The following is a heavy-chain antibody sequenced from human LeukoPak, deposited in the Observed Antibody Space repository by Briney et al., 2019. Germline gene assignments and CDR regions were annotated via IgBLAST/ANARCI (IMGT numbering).Heavy chain of an antibody. CDR1: GFTVSSNY. CDR3: ARVRGSTPPDYYMDV. D-gene: IGHD2-2*01. Sequence: PGGSLGLSCAASGFTVSSNYMSWVRQAPGKGLEWVSVIYSGGSTYYADSVKGRFTISRDNSKNTLYLQMNSLRAEDTAVYYCARVRGSTPPDYYMDVWGKGTTVTVSS. V-gene: IGHV3-53*01. J-gene: IGHJ6*03. CDR2: IYSGGST.